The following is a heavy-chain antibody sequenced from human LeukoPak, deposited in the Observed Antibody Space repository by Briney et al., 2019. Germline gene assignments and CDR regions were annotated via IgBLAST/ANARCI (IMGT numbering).Heavy chain of an antibody. CDR3: ARGEYSSSWDYYFDY. Sequence: PSETLSLTCTVSGGSISSHYWSWIRQPPGKGLEWIGYIYYSGSTNYNPSLKSRVTISVDTSKNQFSLKLSSVTAADTAVYYCARGEYSSSWDYYFDYWGQGTLVTASS. CDR1: GGSISSHY. V-gene: IGHV4-59*11. D-gene: IGHD6-13*01. J-gene: IGHJ4*02. CDR2: IYYSGST.